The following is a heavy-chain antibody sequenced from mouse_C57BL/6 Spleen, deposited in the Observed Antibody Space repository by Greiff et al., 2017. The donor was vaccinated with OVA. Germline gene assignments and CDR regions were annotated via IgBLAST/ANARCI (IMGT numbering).Heavy chain of an antibody. CDR1: GFTFGDYG. Sequence: EVMLVESGGGLVKPGGSLNLSFAASGFTFGDYGMHWVRQAPEKGLEWVAYISSGSSTLSYPNTVKGRFTISRDNAKNTLFLQMTSLRSEDTAMYYCARLPSYDYGLYAMDYWGQGTSVTVSS. J-gene: IGHJ4*01. D-gene: IGHD2-4*01. CDR3: ARLPSYDYGLYAMDY. V-gene: IGHV5-17*01. CDR2: ISSGSSTL.